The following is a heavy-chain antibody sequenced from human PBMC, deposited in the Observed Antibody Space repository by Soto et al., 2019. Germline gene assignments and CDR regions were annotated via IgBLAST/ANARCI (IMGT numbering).Heavy chain of an antibody. Sequence: QVPVVQSGAEVKKPGASVKVSCKTSGYTFNKYPIHWVRQAPGQGLEWMGWINPGNGDTGYSQKFQDRVTITRDTSASTAYMELSRLRSEDTAVYYCARKDYYDSGMYYFDYWGQGTLVTVSS. CDR2: INPGNGDT. V-gene: IGHV1-3*01. CDR1: GYTFNKYP. CDR3: ARKDYYDSGMYYFDY. D-gene: IGHD3-22*01. J-gene: IGHJ4*02.